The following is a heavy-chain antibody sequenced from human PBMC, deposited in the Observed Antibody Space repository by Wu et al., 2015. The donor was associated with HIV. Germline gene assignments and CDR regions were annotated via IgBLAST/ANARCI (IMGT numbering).Heavy chain of an antibody. CDR3: ARGGYSSSSIYFDY. CDR2: IIPIFGTA. CDR1: GGTFSSYA. V-gene: IGHV1-69*12. Sequence: QVQLVQSGAEVKEAWVLGERSPGKASGGTFSSYAISWVRQAPGQGLEWMGGIIPIFGTANYAQKFQGRVTITADESTSTAYMELSSLRSEDTAVYYCARGGYSSSSIYFDYWGQGTLVTVSS. J-gene: IGHJ4*02. D-gene: IGHD6-6*01.